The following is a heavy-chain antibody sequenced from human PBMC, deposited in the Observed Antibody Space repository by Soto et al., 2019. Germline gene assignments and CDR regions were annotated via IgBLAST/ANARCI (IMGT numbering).Heavy chain of an antibody. D-gene: IGHD1-26*01. J-gene: IGHJ4*02. Sequence: EVQLVESGGGLVQPGGSLRLSCAASGFTFSRYYMSWVRQAQGKGLEWVANVNEDGGEKYYVDSVKGRFTVSRDNAENSLYLQLNSLRAEDTAVYYCAKWRGAGSDYWGQGTLVTVSS. CDR3: AKWRGAGSDY. CDR1: GFTFSRYY. V-gene: IGHV3-7*01. CDR2: VNEDGGEK.